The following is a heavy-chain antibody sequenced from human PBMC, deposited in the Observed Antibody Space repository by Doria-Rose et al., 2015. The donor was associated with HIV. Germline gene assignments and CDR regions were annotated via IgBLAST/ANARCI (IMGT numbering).Heavy chain of an antibody. CDR3: ATGVTLDY. CDR2: ISSTSAYI. Sequence: VQPVQSGGGLVRPGGSLRLSCATSGFTFSSHRINWVRQAPGKGLEWVSSISSTSAYINYADSVRGRFTISRDNARNSLYLQMDSLRAEDTAIYYCATGVTLDYWGQGTLVTVSS. V-gene: IGHV3-21*01. CDR1: GFTFSSHR. J-gene: IGHJ4*02. D-gene: IGHD3-10*01.